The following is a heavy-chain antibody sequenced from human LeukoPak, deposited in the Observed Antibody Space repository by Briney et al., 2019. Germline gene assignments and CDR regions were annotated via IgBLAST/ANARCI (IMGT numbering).Heavy chain of an antibody. V-gene: IGHV1-69*01. CDR2: VIPVFGTS. J-gene: IGHJ4*02. D-gene: IGHD1-1*01. CDR3: ARGSWTSGPGLEFDY. Sequence: SVKVSCKASGGTFSTYSTSWVRQAPGHGLEWMGGVIPVFGTSVYAQKFQDRVTITADESTSTAYMELRSLRSDDTAVYYCARGSWTSGPGLEFDYWGQGTLVTVSS. CDR1: GGTFSTYS.